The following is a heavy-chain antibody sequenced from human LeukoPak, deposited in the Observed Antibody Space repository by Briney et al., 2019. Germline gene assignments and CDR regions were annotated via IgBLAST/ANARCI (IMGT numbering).Heavy chain of an antibody. Sequence: GGSLRLSCAASGFTFSSYSMNWVRQAPGKGLEWVSSISSSSSYIYYADSVKGRFTISRDNSKNTLYLQMSSLRAEDTAIYYCAKVHRAYDYDSGSYYDSGFDYWGQGTLVTVSS. CDR3: AKVHRAYDYDSGSYYDSGFDY. J-gene: IGHJ4*02. V-gene: IGHV3-21*04. D-gene: IGHD3-10*01. CDR1: GFTFSSYS. CDR2: ISSSSSYI.